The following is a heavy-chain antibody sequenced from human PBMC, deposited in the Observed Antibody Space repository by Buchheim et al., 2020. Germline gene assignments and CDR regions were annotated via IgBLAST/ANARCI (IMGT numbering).Heavy chain of an antibody. CDR3: ARGGGADPFDI. CDR2: FYYSGST. Sequence: QVQLQESGPGLVIPSQTLSLTCTVSGDSISSGDYYWNWFRQPPGKGLEWIGYFYYSGSTYYNPSLKSRLTISVDTSKHQISLKLSSVTAADSAVYYCARGGGADPFDIWGQGT. J-gene: IGHJ3*02. V-gene: IGHV4-30-4*01. D-gene: IGHD3-16*01. CDR1: GDSISSGDYY.